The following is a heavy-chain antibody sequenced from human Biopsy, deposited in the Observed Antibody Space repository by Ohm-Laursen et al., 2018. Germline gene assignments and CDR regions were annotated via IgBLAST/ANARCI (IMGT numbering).Heavy chain of an antibody. CDR1: DGSINDYF. Sequence: GTLSLTCNVSDGSINDYFWSWVRQPAGKGLEWIGRVFRNEATNYNPSLKGRVTMSIDGSKSQFSLTLRSVTAADTAVYYCTNSLGGAYWGPGILVTVSS. CDR2: VFRNEAT. V-gene: IGHV4-4*07. J-gene: IGHJ4*02. CDR3: TNSLGGAY. D-gene: IGHD3-10*01.